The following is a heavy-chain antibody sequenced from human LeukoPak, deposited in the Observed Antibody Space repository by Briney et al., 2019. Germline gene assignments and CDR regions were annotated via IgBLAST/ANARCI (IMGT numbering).Heavy chain of an antibody. D-gene: IGHD1-26*01. J-gene: IGHJ4*02. CDR3: ARQGKMGATYYDY. CDR2: IYPGDSDT. CDR1: GYSFTSYW. Sequence: GESLKISCKGSGYSFTSYWIGWVRQMPGKGLERTGIIYPGDSDTRYSPSFQGQVTISADKSISTAYLQWSSLKASDTAMYYCARQGKMGATYYDYWGQGTLVTVSS. V-gene: IGHV5-51*01.